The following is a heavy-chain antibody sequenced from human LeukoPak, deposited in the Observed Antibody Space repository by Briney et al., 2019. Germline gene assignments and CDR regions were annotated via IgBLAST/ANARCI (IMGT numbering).Heavy chain of an antibody. CDR3: ARGYCSSTSCYPGRRYFDY. CDR2: IKQDGSEK. J-gene: IGHJ4*02. CDR1: GFTFSSYW. D-gene: IGHD2-2*01. Sequence: GGSLRLSCAASGFTFSSYWMSWVRQALGKGLEWVANIKQDGSEKYYVDSVKGRFTISRDNAKNSLYLQMNSLRAEDTAVYYCARGYCSSTSCYPGRRYFDYWGQGTLVTVSS. V-gene: IGHV3-7*01.